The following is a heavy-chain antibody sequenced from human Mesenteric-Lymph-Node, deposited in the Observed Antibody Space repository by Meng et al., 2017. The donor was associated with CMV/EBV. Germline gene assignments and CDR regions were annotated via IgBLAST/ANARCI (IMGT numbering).Heavy chain of an antibody. CDR3: ARGRPPYFDF. CDR1: GGSISGYS. Sequence: LPCAFSGGSISGYSWSWIRQPPGRELEWIGYIYYIGTTKYNPSLESRVTISLDTSKNQFSLKLTSVTTADTAVYYCARGRPPYFDFWGPGTLVTVSS. J-gene: IGHJ4*02. V-gene: IGHV4-59*01. CDR2: IYYIGTT.